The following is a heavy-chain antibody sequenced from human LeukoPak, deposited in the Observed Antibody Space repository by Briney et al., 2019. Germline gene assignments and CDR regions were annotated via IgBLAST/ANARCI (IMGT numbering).Heavy chain of an antibody. CDR1: GFTFSTYT. J-gene: IGHJ4*02. CDR2: ISGSGGNT. Sequence: PGGSLRLSCAASGFTFSTYTMTWVRQAPGKGLEWVSGISGSGGNTYYADSVKGRFTISRDNSKNTLYLQMNSLRVEDTAVYYCAKDRTHTSRSFDYWGQGTLVTASS. V-gene: IGHV3-23*01. CDR3: AKDRTHTSRSFDY. D-gene: IGHD2-2*01.